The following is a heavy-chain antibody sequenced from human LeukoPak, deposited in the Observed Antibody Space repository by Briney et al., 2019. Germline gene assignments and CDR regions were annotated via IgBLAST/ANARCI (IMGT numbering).Heavy chain of an antibody. CDR3: ARGPRYYDFWSGYQTNYYYYYMDV. D-gene: IGHD3-3*01. V-gene: IGHV4-34*01. Sequence: SETLSVTCAVYGGSIIGYYWSWIRKPRGKGLEWIGEINHSGSTNYNPSLKSRVTISVDTSKNQFSLKLSSVTAADTAVYYCARGPRYYDFWSGYQTNYYYYYMDVWGKGTTVTVSS. J-gene: IGHJ6*03. CDR1: GGSIIGYY. CDR2: INHSGST.